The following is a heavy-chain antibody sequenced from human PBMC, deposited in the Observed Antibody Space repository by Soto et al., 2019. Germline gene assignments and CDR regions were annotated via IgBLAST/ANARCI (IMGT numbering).Heavy chain of an antibody. CDR2: IYYSGST. CDR1: GGSISSSSYY. Sequence: SETLSLTCTVSGGSISSSSYYWGWIRQPPGKGLEWIGSIYYSGSTYYNPSLKSRVTISVDTSKNQFSLKLSSVTAADTAVYYCARLEGDIVVVPAAPEGYYYYMDVWGKGTTVTVSS. D-gene: IGHD2-2*01. CDR3: ARLEGDIVVVPAAPEGYYYYMDV. V-gene: IGHV4-39*01. J-gene: IGHJ6*03.